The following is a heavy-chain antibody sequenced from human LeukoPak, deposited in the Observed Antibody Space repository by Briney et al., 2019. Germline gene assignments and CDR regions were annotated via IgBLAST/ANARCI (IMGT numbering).Heavy chain of an antibody. V-gene: IGHV3-23*01. D-gene: IGHD5-24*01. CDR3: AKERDGYNP. CDR2: LSGRGDTT. CDR1: GFTFSNYA. Sequence: GGSLRLSCAASGFTFSNYAMSWVRQAPGKGLEWVSGLSGRGDTTYYADSVKGRFTIPRDNSKNTLYLQMNSLRAEDTAVYYCAKERDGYNPWGQGTLVTVSS. J-gene: IGHJ5*02.